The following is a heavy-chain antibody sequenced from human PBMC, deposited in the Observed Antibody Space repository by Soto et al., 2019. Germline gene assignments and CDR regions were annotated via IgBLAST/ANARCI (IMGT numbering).Heavy chain of an antibody. CDR2: ISSNGGST. D-gene: IGHD3-16*02. J-gene: IGHJ4*02. CDR3: VKDRWIDY. Sequence: GSLGLSCSASGFTFSTYAMHWVRQAPGRGLQYVSSISSNGGSTYYPDSVKGRFTISRDNSKNTLYLQMSSLRAEDTAVYYCVKDRWIDYWGQGTLVTVSS. V-gene: IGHV3-64D*06. CDR1: GFTFSTYA.